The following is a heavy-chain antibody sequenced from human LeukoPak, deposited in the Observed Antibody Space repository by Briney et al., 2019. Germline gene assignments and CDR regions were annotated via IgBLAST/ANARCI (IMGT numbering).Heavy chain of an antibody. CDR3: AKVSVLLYNWNTFDY. J-gene: IGHJ4*02. CDR1: GFTFSSYG. V-gene: IGHV3-30*18. CDR2: ISYDGSNK. D-gene: IGHD1/OR15-1a*01. Sequence: GRSLRLSCAASGFTFSSYGMHWVRQAPGKGLEWVAVISYDGSNKYYADSVKGRFTISRDNSKNTLYLQMNSLRAEDTAVYYCAKVSVLLYNWNTFDYWGQGTLVTVSS.